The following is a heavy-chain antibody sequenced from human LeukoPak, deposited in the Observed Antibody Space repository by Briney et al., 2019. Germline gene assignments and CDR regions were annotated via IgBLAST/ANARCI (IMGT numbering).Heavy chain of an antibody. V-gene: IGHV3-30-3*02. Sequence: GGSLRLSCAASGFIFKTYAMHWVRQAPGKGLEWVAVISYDGSNKYYADSVKGRFTISRDNSKNTLYLQMNSLRAEDTAVYYCAGGDYGGNSGPFDYWGQGTLVTVSS. D-gene: IGHD4-23*01. CDR1: GFIFKTYA. CDR2: ISYDGSNK. J-gene: IGHJ4*02. CDR3: AGGDYGGNSGPFDY.